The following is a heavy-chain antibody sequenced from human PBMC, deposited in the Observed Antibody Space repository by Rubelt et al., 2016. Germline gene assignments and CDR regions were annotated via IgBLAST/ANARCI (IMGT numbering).Heavy chain of an antibody. D-gene: IGHD3-3*01. V-gene: IGHV3-7*01. J-gene: IGHJ2*01. Sequence: LVQPGESLRLSCEGSGFTFSSYSMDWVRQVPGKGLEWVANIRQDGSEKYYLDSVKGRFTISRDNAKASLYLQMNSLRVEDTAVYYCARLPYDFWSGFDWYFDLGGGGTLVTVSP. CDR1: GFTFSSYS. CDR3: ARLPYDFWSGFDWYFDL. CDR2: IRQDGSEK.